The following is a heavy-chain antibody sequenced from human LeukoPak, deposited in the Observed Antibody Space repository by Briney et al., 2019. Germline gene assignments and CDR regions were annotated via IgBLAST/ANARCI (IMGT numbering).Heavy chain of an antibody. D-gene: IGHD3-22*01. J-gene: IGHJ4*02. Sequence: PSETLSLTCTVSGGSISSSSYYWGWIRQPPGKGLEWIGSIYYSGSTYYNPSLKSRVTISVDTSKNQFSLKLSSVTAADTAVYYCARLRKGFYYDRYYFDYWGQGTLVTVSS. CDR3: ARLRKGFYYDRYYFDY. V-gene: IGHV4-39*01. CDR1: GGSISSSSYY. CDR2: IYYSGST.